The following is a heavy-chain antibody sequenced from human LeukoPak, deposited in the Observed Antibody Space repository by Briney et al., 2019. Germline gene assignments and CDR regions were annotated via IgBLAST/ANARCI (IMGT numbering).Heavy chain of an antibody. CDR2: IKSKTDGGTT. CDR3: TTSYDILTGSLDY. CDR1: GFTFSNAW. Sequence: GGSLRLSCAAYGFTFSNAWMSWVRQAPGKGLEWVGRIKSKTDGGTTDYAAPVKGRFTISRDDSKNTLYLQMNSLKTEDTAVYYCTTSYDILTGSLDYWGQGTLVTVSS. D-gene: IGHD3-9*01. J-gene: IGHJ4*02. V-gene: IGHV3-15*01.